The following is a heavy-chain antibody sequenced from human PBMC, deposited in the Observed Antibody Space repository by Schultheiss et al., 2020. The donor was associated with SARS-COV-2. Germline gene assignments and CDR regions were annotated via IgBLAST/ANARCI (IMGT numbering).Heavy chain of an antibody. CDR3: ARLRTTVTPPIDY. J-gene: IGHJ4*02. V-gene: IGHV5-10-1*01. CDR1: RYSFTRYW. D-gene: IGHD4-17*01. CDR2: IDPSDSYT. Sequence: GESLKISYKDSRYSFTRYWISWVRQMPGKGLEWMGKIDPSDSYTNYSPSFQGHVTISADKSINTAYLQWSSLKASDTAMYYCARLRTTVTPPIDYWGQGTLVTVSS.